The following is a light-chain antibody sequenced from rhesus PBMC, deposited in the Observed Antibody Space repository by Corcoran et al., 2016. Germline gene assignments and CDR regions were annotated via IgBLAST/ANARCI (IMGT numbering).Light chain of an antibody. V-gene: IGKV2-61*01. CDR2: GVA. CDR1: QSLLYTDGYTY. CDR3: LQHKALPLT. J-gene: IGKJ4*01. Sequence: IVMTQTPLSLAVTPGEPASISCRSSQSLLYTDGYTYWDCYIQWPGQSPPFLIYGVAKGPSGVTYRFSGSWSGTDFTLKISKVEAEDVVIYYGLQHKALPLTFGGGTKVEI.